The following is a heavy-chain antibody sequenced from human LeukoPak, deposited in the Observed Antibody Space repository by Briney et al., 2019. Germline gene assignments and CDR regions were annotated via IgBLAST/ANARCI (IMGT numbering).Heavy chain of an antibody. J-gene: IGHJ4*02. CDR3: TRGSVRDYGFDY. CDR1: GFTFSGSA. D-gene: IGHD4-17*01. CDR2: IRSKANSYAT. Sequence: PGGSLRLSCAASGFTFSGSAMHWVRQAPGKGLEWVGRIRSKANSYATAYAASVKGRFTISRDDSKNTAYLQMNSLKTEDTAVYYCTRGSVRDYGFDYWGQGTLVTVSS. V-gene: IGHV3-73*01.